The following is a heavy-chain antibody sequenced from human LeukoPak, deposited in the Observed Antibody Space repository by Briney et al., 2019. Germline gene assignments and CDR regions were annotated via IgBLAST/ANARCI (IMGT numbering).Heavy chain of an antibody. CDR3: TRRNGGNRLYYFDY. CDR1: GFTFGDYA. V-gene: IGHV3-49*04. Sequence: GGSLRLSCTASGFTFGDYAMSWVRQAPGKGLEWVGFISRKTYGGTTEYAASVKGRFTISRDDSKSITYLQMNSLKTEDTAVYYCTRRNGGNRLYYFDYWDQGTLVTVSS. D-gene: IGHD4-23*01. J-gene: IGHJ4*02. CDR2: ISRKTYGGTT.